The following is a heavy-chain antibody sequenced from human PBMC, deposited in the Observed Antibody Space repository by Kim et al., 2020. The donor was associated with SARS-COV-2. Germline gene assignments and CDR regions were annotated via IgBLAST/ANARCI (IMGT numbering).Heavy chain of an antibody. Sequence: SETLSLTCAVYGGSFSGYYWSWIRQPPGKVLEWIGEINHSGSTNYNPSLKSRVTISVDTSKNQFSLKLSSVTAADTAVYYCARHGWSGYYTLYYYYGMDVWGQGTTVTVSS. CDR2: INHSGST. J-gene: IGHJ6*02. D-gene: IGHD3-3*01. CDR3: ARHGWSGYYTLYYYYGMDV. V-gene: IGHV4-34*01. CDR1: GGSFSGYY.